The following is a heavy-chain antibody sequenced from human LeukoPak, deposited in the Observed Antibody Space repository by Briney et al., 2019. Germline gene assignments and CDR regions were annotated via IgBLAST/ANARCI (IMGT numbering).Heavy chain of an antibody. CDR3: AKDPTHRSAQWLVGSYFDY. Sequence: GRSLRPSCAASGFTFSSYGMHWVRQAPGKGLEWVAVISYDGSNKYYADSVKGRFTISRDNSKNTLYLQMDSLRAEDTAVYYCAKDPTHRSAQWLVGSYFDYWGQGSLVTVSS. V-gene: IGHV3-30*18. D-gene: IGHD6-19*01. CDR1: GFTFSSYG. CDR2: ISYDGSNK. J-gene: IGHJ4*02.